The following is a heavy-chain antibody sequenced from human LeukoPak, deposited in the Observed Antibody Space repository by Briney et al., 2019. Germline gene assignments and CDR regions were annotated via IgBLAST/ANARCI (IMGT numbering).Heavy chain of an antibody. CDR3: ASLAATNNYYYMDV. CDR1: GGSISGRNYY. J-gene: IGHJ6*03. CDR2: IYYSGNT. D-gene: IGHD2-15*01. V-gene: IGHV4-39*01. Sequence: SETLSLTCTVSGGSISGRNYYWAWIRQPPGKGLEWIATIYYSGNTYYNPSLMSRVTISVDTSKNQFSLKMSSVTAADTAVYYCASLAATNNYYYMDVWGKGTTLTVSS.